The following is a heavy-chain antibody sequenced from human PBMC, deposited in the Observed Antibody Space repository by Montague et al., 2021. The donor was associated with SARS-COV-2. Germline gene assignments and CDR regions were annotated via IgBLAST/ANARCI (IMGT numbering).Heavy chain of an antibody. CDR1: GGSISSSNW. D-gene: IGHD2-8*01. Sequence: SETLSLTCAVSGGSISSSNWWSWVRQPPGEGLEWIGEVYHSGSTNYNPSFKSRVTISADKSTNQFSLRLTSVTAADTTVFYCATRYYSDTRSSNGVYWGQGARVTVSS. J-gene: IGHJ4*02. CDR2: VYHSGST. V-gene: IGHV4-4*02. CDR3: ATRYYSDTRSSNGVY.